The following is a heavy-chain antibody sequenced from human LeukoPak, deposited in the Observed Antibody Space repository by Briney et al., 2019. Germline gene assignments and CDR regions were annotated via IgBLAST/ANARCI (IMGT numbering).Heavy chain of an antibody. Sequence: PSQTLSLTCTVSGGSISSGDYYWSWIRQPPGKGLEWIVYIYYSGSTYYNPSLKSRVTISVDTSKNQFSLKLSSVPAADTAVYYCASRSSNHYDILTGYPFDYWGQGTLVTVSS. CDR2: IYYSGST. CDR1: GGSISSGDYY. J-gene: IGHJ4*02. D-gene: IGHD3-9*01. CDR3: ASRSSNHYDILTGYPFDY. V-gene: IGHV4-30-4*08.